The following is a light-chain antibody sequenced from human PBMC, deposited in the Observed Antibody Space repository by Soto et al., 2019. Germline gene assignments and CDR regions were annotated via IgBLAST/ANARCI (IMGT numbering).Light chain of an antibody. CDR2: LGS. V-gene: IGKV2-28*01. J-gene: IGKJ1*01. CDR3: MQPLQSWT. CDR1: QSLLQSNGYNY. Sequence: DIVTTQSPLSLPVTPGEPASISCRSSQSLLQSNGYNYLDWYLQKPGQSPQLLIYLGSNRASGVPDRFSGSGSRTDFTLKISRVEAEDVGVYYCMQPLQSWTFGQGTKVEIK.